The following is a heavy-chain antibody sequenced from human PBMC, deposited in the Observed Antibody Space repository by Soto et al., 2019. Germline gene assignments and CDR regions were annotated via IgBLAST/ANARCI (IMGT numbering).Heavy chain of an antibody. J-gene: IGHJ4*02. V-gene: IGHV1-69*13. CDR2: IIPIFGTA. CDR1: GGTFSSYA. D-gene: IGHD6-13*01. CDR3: ARDSAAARSFDY. Sequence: GASVKVSCKASGGTFSSYAISWVRQAPGQGLEWMGGIIPIFGTANYAQKFQGRVTITADESTSTAYMELSSLRSEDTAVYYCARDSAAARSFDYWGQGTLVTVSS.